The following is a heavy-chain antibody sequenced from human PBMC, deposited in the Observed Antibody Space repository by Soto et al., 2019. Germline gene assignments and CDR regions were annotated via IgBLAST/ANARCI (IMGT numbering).Heavy chain of an antibody. CDR2: IYYSGST. Sequence: PSETLSLTCTVSGGSISSGDYYWSWIRQPPGKGLEWIGSIYYSGSTYYNPSLKSRFTISVDTSKNQFSLKLSSVTAADTAVYYCARGDYYGSGTRWFDPWGQGTLVTVSS. V-gene: IGHV4-30-4*01. CDR1: GGSISSGDYY. J-gene: IGHJ5*02. CDR3: ARGDYYGSGTRWFDP. D-gene: IGHD3-10*01.